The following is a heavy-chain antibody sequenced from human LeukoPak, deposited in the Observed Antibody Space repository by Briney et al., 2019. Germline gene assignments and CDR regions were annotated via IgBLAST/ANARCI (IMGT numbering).Heavy chain of an antibody. CDR3: ARGSEASIAANFFYYYYYMDV. CDR2: INPSGGST. CDR1: GYTFTSYY. D-gene: IGHD6-6*01. Sequence: ASVKVSCKASGYTFTSYYMHWVRQAPGQGLEWMGIINPSGGSTSYAQKFQGRVTMTRDMSTSTVYMELSSLRSEDTAVYYCARGSEASIAANFFYYYYYMDVWGKGTTVTVSS. V-gene: IGHV1-46*01. J-gene: IGHJ6*03.